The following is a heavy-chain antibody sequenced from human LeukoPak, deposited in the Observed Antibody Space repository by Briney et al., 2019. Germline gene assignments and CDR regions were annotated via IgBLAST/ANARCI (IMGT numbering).Heavy chain of an antibody. V-gene: IGHV1-69*04. D-gene: IGHD5-18*01. J-gene: IGHJ6*02. CDR1: GGTFSSSA. CDR2: IIPVLSIT. Sequence: AASVKVSCKTSGGTFSSSAITWVRQAPGQGLEWMGRIIPVLSITTYAQKFQGRVTITADTSSSTVYMELSSLRSEETAVYYCAKDQGLTAPPPYGLDVWGQGTTVIVTS. CDR3: AKDQGLTAPPPYGLDV.